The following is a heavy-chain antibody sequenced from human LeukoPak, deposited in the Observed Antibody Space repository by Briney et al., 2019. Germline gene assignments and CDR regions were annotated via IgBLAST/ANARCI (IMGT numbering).Heavy chain of an antibody. CDR2: IRGSGGST. D-gene: IGHD3-16*01. V-gene: IGHV3-23*01. Sequence: GGSLRLFCAASGFTFSRYAMSWIRQAPGKGLEWVSAIRGSGGSTYYADSVKGRFTISRDNSKNTLYLQMNSLRAEDTAVYYCAKDLLYDYVWGSYFDYWGQGTLVTVSS. CDR3: AKDLLYDYVWGSYFDY. J-gene: IGHJ4*02. CDR1: GFTFSRYA.